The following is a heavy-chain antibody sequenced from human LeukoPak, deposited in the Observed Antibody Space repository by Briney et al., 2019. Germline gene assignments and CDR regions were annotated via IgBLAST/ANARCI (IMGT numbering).Heavy chain of an antibody. D-gene: IGHD3-10*02. CDR2: IYYSGST. Sequence: PAETLSLTCTVSDGSISSSSYYWGWIRLPPGKGLEWIGSIYYSGSTYYNPSLKSRVTISVDTSKNQFSLKLSSVTAADTAVYYCARSMFYHYYYMDVWGQGTTVTVSS. CDR1: DGSISSSSYY. V-gene: IGHV4-39*01. CDR3: ARSMFYHYYYMDV. J-gene: IGHJ6*02.